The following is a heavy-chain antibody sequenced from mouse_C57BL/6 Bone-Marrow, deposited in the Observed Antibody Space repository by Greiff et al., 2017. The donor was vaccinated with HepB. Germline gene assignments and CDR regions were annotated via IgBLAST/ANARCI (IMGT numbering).Heavy chain of an antibody. J-gene: IGHJ2*01. CDR2: INPNNGGT. Sequence: EVQLQQSGPELVKPGASVKISCKASGYTFTDYYMNWVKQSHGKSLEWIGDINPNNGGTSYNQKFKGKATLTVDKSSSTAYMELRSLTSEDSAVYYCARQLRLQRDYFDYWGQGTTLTVAS. D-gene: IGHD3-2*02. V-gene: IGHV1-26*01. CDR3: ARQLRLQRDYFDY. CDR1: GYTFTDYY.